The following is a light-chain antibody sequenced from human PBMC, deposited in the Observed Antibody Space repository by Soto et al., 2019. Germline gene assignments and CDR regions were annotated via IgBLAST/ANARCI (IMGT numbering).Light chain of an antibody. CDR1: SSHVGAYNY. CDR2: EVS. J-gene: IGLJ1*01. Sequence: TQPDAVCGSPGQSIHMSWTGTSSHVGAYNYVSWYQQHPGKAPKLMIYEVSNRPSGVSNRFSGSKSGNTASLTIFGLQAEDEADYYCRSYTSSSSYVFGTGTKVTVL. CDR3: RSYTSSSSYV. V-gene: IGLV2-14*01.